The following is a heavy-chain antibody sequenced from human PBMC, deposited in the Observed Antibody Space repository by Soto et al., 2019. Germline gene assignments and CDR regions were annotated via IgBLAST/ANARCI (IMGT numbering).Heavy chain of an antibody. Sequence: ASVKVSCKASGYTFTSYGISWVRQAPGQGLEWMGWISAYNGNTNYAQKLQGRVTMTTDTSTSTAYMELRSLRSDDTAVYYCARGLYCSSTSCYAGWFDPWGQGTLVTVSS. D-gene: IGHD2-2*01. CDR2: ISAYNGNT. V-gene: IGHV1-18*01. CDR3: ARGLYCSSTSCYAGWFDP. CDR1: GYTFTSYG. J-gene: IGHJ5*02.